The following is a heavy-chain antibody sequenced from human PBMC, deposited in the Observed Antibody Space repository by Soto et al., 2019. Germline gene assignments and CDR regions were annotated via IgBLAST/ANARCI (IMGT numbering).Heavy chain of an antibody. CDR2: IKSKTDGGTT. V-gene: IGHV3-15*01. J-gene: IGHJ6*02. CDR1: GFTFSNAW. CDR3: ARDHWDCSGGGCDPQQKYFFAMDA. D-gene: IGHD2-15*01. Sequence: PGGSLRLSCAASGFTFSNAWMSWVRQAPGKGLEWVGRIKSKTDGGTTDYAAPVKGRFTISRDDSKNTLYLQMNSLKTEDTAVYYCARDHWDCSGGGCDPQQKYFFAMDAWGQGTTATVSS.